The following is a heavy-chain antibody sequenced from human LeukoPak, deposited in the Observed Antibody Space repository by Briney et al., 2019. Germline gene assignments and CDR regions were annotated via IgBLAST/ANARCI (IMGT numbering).Heavy chain of an antibody. J-gene: IGHJ5*02. CDR3: ARQGYIWGGQPMTDP. D-gene: IGHD3-16*01. CDR2: IYYSGST. Sequence: SETLSLTCSVSGGSVRSSAYYWGWIRQPPGKGLEWIGSIYYSGSTYYNPSLKSRVTISVDTSKNQFSLKLTSVTAADTAVYYCARQGYIWGGQPMTDPWGQGTLVTVSS. V-gene: IGHV4-39*01. CDR1: GGSVRSSAYY.